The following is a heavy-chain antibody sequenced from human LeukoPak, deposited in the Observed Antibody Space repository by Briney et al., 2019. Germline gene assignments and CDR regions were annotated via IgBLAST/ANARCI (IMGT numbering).Heavy chain of an antibody. CDR1: GFTFSYYG. CDR3: AKPYYDFWSAYSGGGSMNV. Sequence: PGGSLRLSCAASGFTFSYYGMHWVHQAPGKGLEWVAFISFDGSNKYYADSVKGRFAISRDNSENTLYLRMNSLRAEDTALYYCAKPYYDFWSAYSGGGSMNVWGQGTTVTVSS. CDR2: ISFDGSNK. J-gene: IGHJ6*02. D-gene: IGHD3-3*01. V-gene: IGHV3-30*18.